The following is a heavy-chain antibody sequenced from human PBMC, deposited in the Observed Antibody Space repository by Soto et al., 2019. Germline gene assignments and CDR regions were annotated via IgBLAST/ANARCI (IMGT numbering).Heavy chain of an antibody. V-gene: IGHV3-30*18. CDR1: GFTFSSYG. J-gene: IGHJ6*02. Sequence: PGGSLRLSCAGSGFTFSSYGVHWVRQAPGKGLEWVAVISNDGIKKNYGESAKGRFTISRDNSKNTLYLQMNSLRTEDTAVYYCAKSPQWVAKGGMDVWGQGTTVTVSS. CDR3: AKSPQWVAKGGMDV. CDR2: ISNDGIKK. D-gene: IGHD1-26*01.